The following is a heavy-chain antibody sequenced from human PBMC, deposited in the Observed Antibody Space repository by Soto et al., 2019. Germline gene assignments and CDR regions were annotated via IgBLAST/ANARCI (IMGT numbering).Heavy chain of an antibody. J-gene: IGHJ5*02. Sequence: PSETLSLTCTVSGGSISSYYWSWIRQPPGKGLEWIGYIYYSGSTNYNPSLKSRVTISVDTSKNQFSLKLSSVTAADTAVYYCARAPYYDSSGYYRRGYNWFDPWGQGTLVTV. D-gene: IGHD3-22*01. CDR3: ARAPYYDSSGYYRRGYNWFDP. CDR2: IYYSGST. V-gene: IGHV4-59*01. CDR1: GGSISSYY.